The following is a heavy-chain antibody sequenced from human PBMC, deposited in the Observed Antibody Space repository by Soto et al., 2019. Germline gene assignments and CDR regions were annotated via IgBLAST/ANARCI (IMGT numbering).Heavy chain of an antibody. CDR3: ARATYSSSYYFDS. Sequence: GGSLRLSCAASGFTFSSFEMNWVRQAPGKGLEWVSKIGSSGSTIWYADSVKGRFTISRDNAKNSLYLQMNSLRGEDAAVYYCARATYSSSYYFDSWGQGTLVTVSS. CDR2: IGSSGSTI. V-gene: IGHV3-48*03. D-gene: IGHD6-6*01. CDR1: GFTFSSFE. J-gene: IGHJ4*02.